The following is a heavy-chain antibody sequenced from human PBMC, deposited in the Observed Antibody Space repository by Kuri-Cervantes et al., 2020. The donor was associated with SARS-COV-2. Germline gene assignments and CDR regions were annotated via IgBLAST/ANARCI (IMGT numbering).Heavy chain of an antibody. Sequence: ASVKVSCKASGYTFTSYYMHWVRQAPGQGLEWMGIINPSGGSTSYAQKFQGRVTMTRDTSTSTVYMELSSLTSEDTAVYYCGSTIAVAGVGVYYHLDVWGKGTTVTVSS. CDR3: GSTIAVAGVGVYYHLDV. CDR1: GYTFTSYY. J-gene: IGHJ6*03. V-gene: IGHV1-46*01. D-gene: IGHD6-19*01. CDR2: INPSGGST.